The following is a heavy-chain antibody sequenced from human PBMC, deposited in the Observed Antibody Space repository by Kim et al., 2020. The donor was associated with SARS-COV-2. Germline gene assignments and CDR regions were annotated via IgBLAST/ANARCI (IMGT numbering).Heavy chain of an antibody. J-gene: IGHJ5*02. Sequence: SQTLSLTCAISGDSVSSNSAAWNWIRQSPSRGLEWLGRTYYRSKWYNDYAVSVKSRITINPDTSKNQFSLQLNSVTPEDTAVYYCARGLIPGYSSGWSSGRFDPWGQGTLVTVSS. CDR2: TYYRSKWYN. CDR3: ARGLIPGYSSGWSSGRFDP. V-gene: IGHV6-1*01. D-gene: IGHD6-19*01. CDR1: GDSVSSNSAA.